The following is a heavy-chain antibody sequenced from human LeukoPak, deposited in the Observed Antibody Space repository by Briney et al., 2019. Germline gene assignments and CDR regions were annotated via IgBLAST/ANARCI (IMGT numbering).Heavy chain of an antibody. V-gene: IGHV4-59*01. D-gene: IGHD3-9*01. Sequence: SETLSLTCTVSGGPISSYYWSWIRQPPGKGLEWIGYIRYTASTKYNPSLKSRVTMSLDTSKNQFSLKLSSLTAADTAVYYCARGYDILTGYYRFDYWGQGTLVTVSS. CDR1: GGPISSYY. J-gene: IGHJ4*02. CDR2: IRYTAST. CDR3: ARGYDILTGYYRFDY.